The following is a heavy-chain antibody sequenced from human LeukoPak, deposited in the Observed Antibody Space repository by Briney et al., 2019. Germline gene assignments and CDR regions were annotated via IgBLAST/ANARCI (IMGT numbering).Heavy chain of an antibody. V-gene: IGHV5-51*01. D-gene: IGHD2-15*01. Sequence: GESLKISCKGSGYSFTSYWIGWVRQMPGKGLEWMGIIYPGDSDTRYNPSFQGQVTISADKSISTAYLQWSSLKASDTAMYYCARHGTSGGGSSNLFDPWGQGTLVTVSS. CDR1: GYSFTSYW. CDR3: ARHGTSGGGSSNLFDP. CDR2: IYPGDSDT. J-gene: IGHJ5*02.